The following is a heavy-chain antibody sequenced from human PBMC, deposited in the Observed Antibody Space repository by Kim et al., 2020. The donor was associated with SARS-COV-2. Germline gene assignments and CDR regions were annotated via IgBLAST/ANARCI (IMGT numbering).Heavy chain of an antibody. J-gene: IGHJ4*02. D-gene: IGHD1-1*01. CDR3: QRLLNGRSND. V-gene: IGHV3-21*04. CDR2: IDSSGDSI. Sequence: GGSLRLSCAASGFSFSTYSMAWGRQAPGKGLEWVSSIDSSGDSIYYADSVKGRFTFSRDNAKNSLYLQMNSLRAEDTALYYCQRLLNGRSNDGGQGVPVTVSS. CDR1: GFSFSTYS.